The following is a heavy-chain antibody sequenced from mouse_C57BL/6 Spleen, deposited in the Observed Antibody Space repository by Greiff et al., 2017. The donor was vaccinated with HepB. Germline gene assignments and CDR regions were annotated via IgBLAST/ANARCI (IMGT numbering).Heavy chain of an antibody. Sequence: VQLQQPGAELVKPGASVKLSCKASGYTFTSYWMHWVKQRPGQGLEWIGMIHPNSGSTNYNEKFKSKATLTVDKSSSTAYMQLSSLTSEDSAVYYCARAGYQYYFDYWGQGTTLTVSS. CDR2: IHPNSGST. J-gene: IGHJ2*01. CDR3: ARAGYQYYFDY. CDR1: GYTFTSYW. V-gene: IGHV1-64*01. D-gene: IGHD2-14*01.